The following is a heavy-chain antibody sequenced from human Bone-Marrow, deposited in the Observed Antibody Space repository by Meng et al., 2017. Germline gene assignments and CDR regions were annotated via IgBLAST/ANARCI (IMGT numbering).Heavy chain of an antibody. CDR3: ARDHRRSGWYGY. D-gene: IGHD6-19*01. J-gene: IGHJ4*02. CDR2: INHSGST. V-gene: IGHV4-34*01. Sequence: ESLKISCAASGFTFSSYGMHWVRQPPGKGLEWIGEINHSGSTNYNPSLKSRVTISVDTSKNQFSLKLSSVTAADTAVYYCARDHRRSGWYGYWGQGTLVTVSS. CDR1: GFTFSSYG.